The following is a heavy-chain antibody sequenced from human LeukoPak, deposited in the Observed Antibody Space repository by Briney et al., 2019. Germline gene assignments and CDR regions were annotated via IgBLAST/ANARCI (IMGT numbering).Heavy chain of an antibody. Sequence: GGSLRLSCAASGFTFDDYAMHWLRQAPGKGLEWVSGISWNSGSIGYADSVKGRFTISRDNSKNTLYLQMNSLRAEETAVYYCAKELGDGYKPYWGQGTLVTVSS. D-gene: IGHD5-24*01. V-gene: IGHV3-9*01. CDR2: ISWNSGSI. CDR1: GFTFDDYA. CDR3: AKELGDGYKPY. J-gene: IGHJ4*02.